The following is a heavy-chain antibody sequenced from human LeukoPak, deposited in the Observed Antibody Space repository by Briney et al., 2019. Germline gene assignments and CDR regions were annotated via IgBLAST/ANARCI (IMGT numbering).Heavy chain of an antibody. J-gene: IGHJ4*02. D-gene: IGHD6-13*01. CDR1: GGSISSYY. CDR3: ARGGIAAAAIWLFDY. V-gene: IGHV4-59*01. CDR2: IYYSGTT. Sequence: SETLSLTCSVSGGSISSYYWSWIRQPPGKGLERIGYIYYSGTTNYNPSLGGRVTISVDTSKNQFSLRLTSVTAADTAVYYCARGGIAAAAIWLFDYWGQGTLVTVSS.